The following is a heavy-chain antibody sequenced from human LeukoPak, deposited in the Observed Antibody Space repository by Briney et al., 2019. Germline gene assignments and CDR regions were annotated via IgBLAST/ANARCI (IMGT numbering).Heavy chain of an antibody. D-gene: IGHD6-19*01. CDR1: GFTFSSYG. Sequence: PGRSLRLSYAASGFTFSSYGMHWVRQAPGKGLEWVAVISYDGSNKYYADSVKGRFTISRDNSKNTLYLQMNSLRAEDTAVYYCAKMLKWLVPFDAFDIWGQGTMVTVSS. CDR2: ISYDGSNK. V-gene: IGHV3-30*18. CDR3: AKMLKWLVPFDAFDI. J-gene: IGHJ3*02.